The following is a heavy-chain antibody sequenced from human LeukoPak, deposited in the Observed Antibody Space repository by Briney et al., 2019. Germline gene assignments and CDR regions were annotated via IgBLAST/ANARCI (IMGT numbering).Heavy chain of an antibody. V-gene: IGHV4-59*03. D-gene: IGHD6-13*01. CDR1: GGSITRFY. Sequence: SETLSLTCTVSGGSITRFYWSWVRQPPGKGLEWVGYIYDIGTTNYNPSLKTRVTMSVDTSNNQFSLKLSSVTAADTAVYYCATGVHGITAAGDYYFDYWGQGTLVTVSS. CDR3: ATGVHGITAAGDYYFDY. J-gene: IGHJ4*02. CDR2: IYDIGTT.